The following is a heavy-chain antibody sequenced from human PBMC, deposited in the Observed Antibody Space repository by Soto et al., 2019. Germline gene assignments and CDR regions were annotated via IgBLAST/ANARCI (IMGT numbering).Heavy chain of an antibody. V-gene: IGHV1-69*01. CDR3: AREDDTSGYYGGFDP. Sequence: QVQLVQSGAEVKKPGSSVKVSCKASGGTVNSYTINWMRQAPGQGLEGMGGIVPNFGTPKYAQKFQGRVTMTADESTSTAYMELTSLRSEDTAVYYCAREDDTSGYYGGFDPWGQGTLVTVSS. CDR2: IVPNFGTP. CDR1: GGTVNSYT. D-gene: IGHD3-22*01. J-gene: IGHJ5*02.